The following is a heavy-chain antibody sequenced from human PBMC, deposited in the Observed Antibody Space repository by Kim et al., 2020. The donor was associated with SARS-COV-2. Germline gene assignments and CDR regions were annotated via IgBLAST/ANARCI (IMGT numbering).Heavy chain of an antibody. Sequence: SETLSLTCTVSGGSISRYYWSWIRQPPGKGLEWIGYIYYSGSTNYNPSLKSRVTISVDTSKNQFSLKLSSVTAADTAVYYCARDQYYYDSSGYYTYGMDVWGQGTTVTVSS. D-gene: IGHD3-22*01. CDR1: GGSISRYY. CDR2: IYYSGST. J-gene: IGHJ6*02. V-gene: IGHV4-59*01. CDR3: ARDQYYYDSSGYYTYGMDV.